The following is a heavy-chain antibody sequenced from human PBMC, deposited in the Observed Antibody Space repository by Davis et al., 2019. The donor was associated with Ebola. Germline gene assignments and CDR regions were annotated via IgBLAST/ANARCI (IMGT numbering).Heavy chain of an antibody. D-gene: IGHD4-17*01. CDR2: IRSKANSYAT. Sequence: PGGSLRLSCAASGFTFSSYAMHWVRQASGKGLEWVGRIRSKANSYATAYAASVKGRFTISRDDSKNTAYLQMNSLKTEDTAVYYCTLTTVTSSDYWGQGTLVTVSS. CDR1: GFTFSSYA. J-gene: IGHJ4*02. V-gene: IGHV3-73*01. CDR3: TLTTVTSSDY.